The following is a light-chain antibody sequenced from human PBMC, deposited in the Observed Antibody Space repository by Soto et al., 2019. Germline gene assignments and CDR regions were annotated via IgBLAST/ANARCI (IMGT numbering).Light chain of an antibody. CDR1: QDISNY. V-gene: IGKV1-33*01. CDR2: DVF. CDR3: QQYDNLFFS. Sequence: DIQMTQSPSSLSASVGDRVIITCQASQDISNYLNWYQKKPGKAPKLLIYDVFNLEAGVPSRFSGSGSGTDFTLHISSRQPEDIATYYCQQYDNLFFSFGGGTRVEIK. J-gene: IGKJ4*01.